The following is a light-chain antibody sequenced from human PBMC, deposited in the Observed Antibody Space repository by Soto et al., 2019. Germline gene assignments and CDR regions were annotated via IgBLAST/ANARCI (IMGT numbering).Light chain of an antibody. CDR1: QSVSTSY. CDR3: QNYGSSSLT. CDR2: GTS. V-gene: IGKV3-20*01. J-gene: IGKJ4*01. Sequence: DIVLTQSPGTLSLSPGDRATLSCRAGQSVSTSYLAWYQQKPGQAPRLLTYGTSSRASGIPDRFSGSGSGTDFTLTISRLEPEDFAVYYCQNYGSSSLTFGGGTKV.